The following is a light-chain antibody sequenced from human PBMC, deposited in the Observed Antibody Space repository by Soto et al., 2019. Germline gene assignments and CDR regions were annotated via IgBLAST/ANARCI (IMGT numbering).Light chain of an antibody. V-gene: IGLV2-11*01. CDR2: DVN. CDR1: TNY. Sequence: QSALTQPRSVSGSPGQSVTISCTGTTNYVSWYQQHPGKAPKLMIYDVNKRPSGVPDRFSGSKSGNTASLTISRLQAEDEADYYCCSFAGSYTSYFFGTGTKVTVL. J-gene: IGLJ1*01. CDR3: CSFAGSYTSYF.